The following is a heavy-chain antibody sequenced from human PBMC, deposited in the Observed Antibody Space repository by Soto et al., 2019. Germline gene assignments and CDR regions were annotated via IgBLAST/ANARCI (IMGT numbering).Heavy chain of an antibody. D-gene: IGHD2-2*01. CDR1: GYIFSSFG. J-gene: IGHJ4*02. CDR3: AREYCSIASCPLDF. Sequence: HVQLVQSGDEVMKPGASVKVSCKASGYIFSSFGISWVRQVPGQGLEWMGWINTYNGDTNYAQKFQGRVTMTTDTSTSTAYMELRSLISDDTAVYYCAREYCSIASCPLDFWGQGTLVTVSS. CDR2: INTYNGDT. V-gene: IGHV1-18*01.